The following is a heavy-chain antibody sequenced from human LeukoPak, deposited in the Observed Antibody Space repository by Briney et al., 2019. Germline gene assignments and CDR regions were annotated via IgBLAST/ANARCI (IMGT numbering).Heavy chain of an antibody. CDR3: ARSVRYCTNGVCYQGMDV. CDR2: ISSISSYI. J-gene: IGHJ6*02. Sequence: GGSLRLSCAASGFTFSSYSMNWVRRAPGKGRGWVSSISSISSYIYYADSVKGRFTISRDNAKNSLYLQMNSLRAEDTAVYYCARSVRYCTNGVCYQGMDVWGQGTTVTVSS. CDR1: GFTFSSYS. D-gene: IGHD2-8*01. V-gene: IGHV3-21*01.